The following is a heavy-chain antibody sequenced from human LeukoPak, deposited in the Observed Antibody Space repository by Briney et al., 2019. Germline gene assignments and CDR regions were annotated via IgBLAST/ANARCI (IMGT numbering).Heavy chain of an antibody. CDR3: ARGMYYSGSGSYFFDY. J-gene: IGHJ4*02. CDR2: IHYSGGT. V-gene: IGHV4-59*01. D-gene: IGHD3-10*01. CDR1: GGSISSYY. Sequence: SETLSLTCTVSGGSISSYYWSWIRQPPGKGLEWIGYIHYSGGTNYNPSLKSRVTISIDTSKNQFSLKLSSVTAADTAAYYCARGMYYSGSGSYFFDYWGQGTLVTVSS.